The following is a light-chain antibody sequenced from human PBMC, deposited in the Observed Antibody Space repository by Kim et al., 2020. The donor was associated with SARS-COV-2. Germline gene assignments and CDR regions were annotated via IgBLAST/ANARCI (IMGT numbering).Light chain of an antibody. CDR1: QAIGED. CDR3: QQYHDYPLT. Sequence: DIQMTQSPSSLSASVGDKVTITCRASQAIGEDLAWFQQKPGKAPKSLIYGVSNLQPGVPSTFSGSESGTEFTLTISNVQPEDFATYFCQQYHDYPLTFGGGTKVEI. V-gene: IGKV1-16*01. J-gene: IGKJ4*01. CDR2: GVS.